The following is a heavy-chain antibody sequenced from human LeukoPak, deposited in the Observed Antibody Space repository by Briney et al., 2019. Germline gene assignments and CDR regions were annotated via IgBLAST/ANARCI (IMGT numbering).Heavy chain of an antibody. V-gene: IGHV3-23*01. CDR2: IHGSGETT. CDR1: ALRFSSFA. J-gene: IGHJ3*02. Sequence: GGSLRLSCAASALRFSSFAMTWVRQVPGKGLEWVSGIHGSGETTYYADSVKGRFTISRDNSREMLYLQMNSLRVEDTAVYYCARDPNGDYVGAFDSWGQGTMVTVSS. D-gene: IGHD4-17*01. CDR3: ARDPNGDYVGAFDS.